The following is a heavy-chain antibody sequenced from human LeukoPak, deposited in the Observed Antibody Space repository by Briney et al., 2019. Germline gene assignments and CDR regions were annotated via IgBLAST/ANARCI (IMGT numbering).Heavy chain of an antibody. J-gene: IGHJ4*02. D-gene: IGHD2-15*01. V-gene: IGHV4-59*01. CDR1: GGSISSYY. CDR3: ARSRSYSYYFDY. Sequence: SETLSLTCTVSGGSISSYYWSWIRQPPGKGLEWIGYIYYSGSTNYNPSLKSRVTISVDTSKNQFSLKLSSVTAADTAVYYCARSRSYSYYFDYWGQGTLVTVSS. CDR2: IYYSGST.